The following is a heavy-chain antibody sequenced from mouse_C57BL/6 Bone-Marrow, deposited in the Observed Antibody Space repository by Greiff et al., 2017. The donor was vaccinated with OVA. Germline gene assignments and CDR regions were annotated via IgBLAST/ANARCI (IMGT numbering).Heavy chain of an antibody. Sequence: VQLQESGAELVRPGASVKLSCKASGYTFTDYYINWVKQRPGQGLEWIARIYPGSGNTYYNEKFKGKATLTAEKSSSTAYMQLSSLTSEDSAVYFCARRGNYPLDYWGQGTSVTVSS. CDR3: ARRGNYPLDY. CDR2: IYPGSGNT. V-gene: IGHV1-76*01. CDR1: GYTFTDYY. J-gene: IGHJ4*01. D-gene: IGHD2-1*01.